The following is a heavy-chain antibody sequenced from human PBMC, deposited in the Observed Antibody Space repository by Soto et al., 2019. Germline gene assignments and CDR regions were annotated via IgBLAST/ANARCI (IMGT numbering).Heavy chain of an antibody. Sequence: PXGSLRLTCAASGSTISNGGRNWFRQDSGKGLEWVTRNNVDGTTTNYADSVKSRFTISRDNAQNTLSLHVNTLTAEDTAVYYGVEVLVRGGGVPWFYFDSWGQGTLVTVSS. J-gene: IGHJ4*02. CDR1: GSTISNGG. CDR2: NNVDGTTT. D-gene: IGHD3-10*01. CDR3: VEVLVRGGGVPWFYFDS. V-gene: IGHV3-74*01.